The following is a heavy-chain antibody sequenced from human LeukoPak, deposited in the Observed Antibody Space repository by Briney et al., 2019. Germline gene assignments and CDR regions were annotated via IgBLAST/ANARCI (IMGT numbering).Heavy chain of an antibody. V-gene: IGHV1-8*03. D-gene: IGHD3-3*01. Sequence: ASVKVSCKASGYTFASYDINWVRQATGQGLEWMGWMNPNSGNTGYAQKFQGRVTITRNTSISTAYMELSSLRSEDTAVYYCARMGTDFWSGSPYYMDVWGKGTTVTVSS. CDR1: GYTFASYD. CDR3: ARMGTDFWSGSPYYMDV. CDR2: MNPNSGNT. J-gene: IGHJ6*03.